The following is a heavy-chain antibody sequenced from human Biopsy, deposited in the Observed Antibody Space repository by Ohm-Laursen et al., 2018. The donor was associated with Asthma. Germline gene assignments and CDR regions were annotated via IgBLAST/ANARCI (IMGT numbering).Heavy chain of an antibody. CDR2: INSVFGTT. V-gene: IGHV1-69*13. CDR3: ARKAGSCISRTCYSLDF. CDR1: GGTFNTYV. J-gene: IGHJ4*02. D-gene: IGHD2-2*01. Sequence: ASVKVSCKSLGGTFNTYVIGWVRQAPGQGLEWMGGINSVFGTTTYPQKFQDRVTITADDSTSTVYMELSSLRSEDTAVYYCARKAGSCISRTCYSLDFWGQGALATVSS.